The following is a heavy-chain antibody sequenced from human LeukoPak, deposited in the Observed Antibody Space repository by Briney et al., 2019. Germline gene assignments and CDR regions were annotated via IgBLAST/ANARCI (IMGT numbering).Heavy chain of an antibody. J-gene: IGHJ4*02. CDR1: GFTFSSYV. CDR3: AKGWPFQDY. D-gene: IGHD2-15*01. Sequence: GGSLRLSCAASGFTFSSYVMHWVRQAPGKGLEWVAVISYDGSNKYYADSVKGRFTISRDNSKNTLYLQMNSLRAEDTAVYYCAKGWPFQDYWGQGTLVTVSS. CDR2: ISYDGSNK. V-gene: IGHV3-30*18.